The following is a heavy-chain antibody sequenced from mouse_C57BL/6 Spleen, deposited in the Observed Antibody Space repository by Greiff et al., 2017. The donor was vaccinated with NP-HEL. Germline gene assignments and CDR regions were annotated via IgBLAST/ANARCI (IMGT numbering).Heavy chain of an antibody. J-gene: IGHJ4*01. CDR1: GYTFTDYN. CDR3: ARKGDYYGSPYAMDY. CDR2: INPNNGGT. V-gene: IGHV1-18*01. Sequence: EVQLQQSGPELVKPGASVKIPCKASGYTFTDYNMDWVKQSHGKSLEWIGDINPNNGGTIYNQKFKGKATLTVDKSSSTAYMELRSLTSEDTAVYYCARKGDYYGSPYAMDYWGQGTSVTVSS. D-gene: IGHD1-1*01.